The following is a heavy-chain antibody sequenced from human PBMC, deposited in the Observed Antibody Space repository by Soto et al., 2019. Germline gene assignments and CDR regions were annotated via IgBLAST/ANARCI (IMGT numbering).Heavy chain of an antibody. J-gene: IGHJ6*02. CDR3: ARGQLERLFSGMDV. Sequence: GTSVKLSSEASGGAFDCYARWWLRQSPGKGLEWMGGIIPIFGTAYYVQKFQGRVTITADESTSTAYMELSSLRSEDTAVYYCARGQLERLFSGMDVWGQGTTVTVSS. CDR1: GGAFDCYA. V-gene: IGHV1-69*13. CDR2: IIPIFGTA. D-gene: IGHD1-1*01.